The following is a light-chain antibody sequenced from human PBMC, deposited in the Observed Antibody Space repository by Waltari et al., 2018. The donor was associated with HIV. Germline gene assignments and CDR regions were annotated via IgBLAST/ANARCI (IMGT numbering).Light chain of an antibody. CDR1: KIGGKS. J-gene: IGLJ3*02. CDR2: KDR. Sequence: SYELTQPLSLSVALGQTATFTCGGDKIGGKSVRWYQQRPGQAPVLVIYKDRSRPSGIPERFSAANSGNTATLIISGVQVGDEAVFYCQVWDGSTGVFGGGTKLTVL. CDR3: QVWDGSTGV. V-gene: IGLV3-9*01.